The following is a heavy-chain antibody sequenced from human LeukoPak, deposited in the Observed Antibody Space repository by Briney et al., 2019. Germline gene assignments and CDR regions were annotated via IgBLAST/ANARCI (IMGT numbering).Heavy chain of an antibody. CDR1: GFTFSSYS. CDR2: ISTSSNYI. CDR3: ARGRWYTIFGVVTYFDY. D-gene: IGHD3-3*01. J-gene: IGHJ4*02. Sequence: GGSLRLSCAASGFTFSSYSMNWVRQAPGKGLEWVSSISTSSNYIYYAGSMKGRFTISRDNAKNSLYLQMNSLRGEDAALYYCARGRWYTIFGVVTYFDYWGQGTLVTVSS. V-gene: IGHV3-21*04.